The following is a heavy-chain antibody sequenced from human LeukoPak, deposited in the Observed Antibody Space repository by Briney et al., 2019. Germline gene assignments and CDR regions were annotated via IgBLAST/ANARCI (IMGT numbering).Heavy chain of an antibody. D-gene: IGHD6-13*01. J-gene: IGHJ3*02. CDR1: GLTFTNHG. Sequence: PGGSLRLSCVTSGLTFTNHGFHWLRQAAGKGLEWVAFVRNDGFDTYHSNSVKGRFSISRDDSKNTVYLQMNSLRAEDTAVYYCAKGGRAAAGTVDAFDIWGQGTMVTVSS. CDR2: VRNDGFDT. CDR3: AKGGRAAAGTVDAFDI. V-gene: IGHV3-30*02.